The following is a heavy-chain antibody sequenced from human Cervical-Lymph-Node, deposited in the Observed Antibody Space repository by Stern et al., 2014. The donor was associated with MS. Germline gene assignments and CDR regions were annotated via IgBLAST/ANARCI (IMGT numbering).Heavy chain of an antibody. V-gene: IGHV3-13*01. Sequence: EQLVESGGGLVQPGGSLRLSCAASGFTFSSYDMHWVRQATGKGLEWVSAIGTAGDTCYPGSVKGRFTISRENAKNSLYLQMNSLRAGDTAVYYCARARGTYYYGSGSYLFDYWGQGTLVTVSS. CDR3: ARARGTYYYGSGSYLFDY. CDR2: IGTAGDT. D-gene: IGHD3-10*01. CDR1: GFTFSSYD. J-gene: IGHJ4*02.